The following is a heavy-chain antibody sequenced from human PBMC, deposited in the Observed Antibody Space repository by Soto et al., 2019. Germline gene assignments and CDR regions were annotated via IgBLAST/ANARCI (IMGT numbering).Heavy chain of an antibody. D-gene: IGHD6-13*01. CDR3: ARGRGSSRGYFDY. CDR1: GGSFSGYY. V-gene: IGHV4-34*01. Sequence: QVQLQQWGAGLLKPSETLSLTCAVYGGSFSGYYWSWIRQPPGKGLEWIGEINHSGSTNYNPSLKSRVTISVDTSKNQFSLKLSSVTAADTAVYYCARGRGSSRGYFDYWGQGTLVTVSS. CDR2: INHSGST. J-gene: IGHJ4*02.